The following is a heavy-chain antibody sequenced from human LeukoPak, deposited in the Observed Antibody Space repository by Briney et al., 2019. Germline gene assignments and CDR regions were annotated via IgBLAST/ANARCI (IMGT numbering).Heavy chain of an antibody. J-gene: IGHJ4*02. CDR3: ARRSPAAGTGLIDY. D-gene: IGHD6-13*01. Sequence: GGSLRLSCAASGFTFSSYSMNRVRQAPGKGLEWVSSISSSSSYIYYADSVKGRFTISRDNAKNSLYLQMNSLRAEDTAVYYCARRSPAAGTGLIDYWGQGTLVTVSS. CDR2: ISSSSSYI. V-gene: IGHV3-21*01. CDR1: GFTFSSYS.